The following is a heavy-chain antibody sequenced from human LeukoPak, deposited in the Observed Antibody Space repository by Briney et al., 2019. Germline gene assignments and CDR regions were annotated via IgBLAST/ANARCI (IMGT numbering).Heavy chain of an antibody. CDR2: NKYDGTTK. V-gene: IGHV3-74*01. CDR3: ARSDYFHN. Sequence: GGSLRLSCAASGFTFSSYSMNWVRQAPGKGLMWVSQNKYDGTTKNYADSVRGRFTISRDNAKNTLYLHMNDLRAEDTAVYCARSDYFHNWGQGTMVVVST. D-gene: IGHD3-16*01. J-gene: IGHJ3*02. CDR1: GFTFSSYS.